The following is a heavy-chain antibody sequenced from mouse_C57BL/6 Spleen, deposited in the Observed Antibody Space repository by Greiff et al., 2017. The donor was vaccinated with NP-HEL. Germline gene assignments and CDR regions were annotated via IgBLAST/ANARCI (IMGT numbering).Heavy chain of an antibody. V-gene: IGHV1-81*01. CDR3: ARDVCYGSSHWYFDV. D-gene: IGHD1-1*01. CDR2: IYRRSGNT. Sequence: VQLQQSGAELARPGASVKLSCKASGYTFTSYGISWVKQSTGQGLEWIGEIYRRSGNTYYNEKFKGKATLTAAKSSNTPYMELRSLTSEDSAVYFCARDVCYGSSHWYFDVWGTATTVTVST. CDR1: GYTFTSYG. J-gene: IGHJ1*03.